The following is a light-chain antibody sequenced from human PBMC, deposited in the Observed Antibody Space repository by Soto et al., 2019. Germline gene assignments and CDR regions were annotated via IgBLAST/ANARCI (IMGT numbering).Light chain of an antibody. CDR1: SSNIENNY. CDR2: RNI. J-gene: IGLJ1*01. Sequence: QSVLTQPPSASGTPGQRVTISCSGSSSNIENNYVSWYQQLPGTAPKLLIYRNIQRPSGVPDRFSGSKSGTSASLAISGLRSEDEADYYCAAWDDSLRGNVFGTGTKVTVL. V-gene: IGLV1-47*01. CDR3: AAWDDSLRGNV.